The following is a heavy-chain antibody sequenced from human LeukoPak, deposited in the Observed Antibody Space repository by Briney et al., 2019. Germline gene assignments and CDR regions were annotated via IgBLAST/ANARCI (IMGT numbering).Heavy chain of an antibody. V-gene: IGHV4-30-2*01. Sequence: SETLSLTCTVSGGSISSGGYYWSWIRQPPGKGLEWIGYIYHSGSTYYNPSLKSRVTISVDRSKNQFSLKLSSVTAADTAVYYCARDRPILRFLEWFGWFDPWGQGTLVTVSS. CDR2: IYHSGST. CDR1: GGSISSGGYY. D-gene: IGHD3-3*01. J-gene: IGHJ5*02. CDR3: ARDRPILRFLEWFGWFDP.